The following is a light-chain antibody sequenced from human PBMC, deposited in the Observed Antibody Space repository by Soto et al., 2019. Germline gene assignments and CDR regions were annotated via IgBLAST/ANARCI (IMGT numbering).Light chain of an antibody. CDR3: QSYDSSLSCWV. J-gene: IGLJ3*02. CDR2: ANS. Sequence: QAVVTQPPSVSGAPGQRVTISCTGSSSNIGAGYDVHWYQQLPGTAPHLLIYANSNRPSGVPDRFSGSKSGTSASLAITGLQAEDEADYYCQSYDSSLSCWVFGGGTKLTVL. V-gene: IGLV1-40*01. CDR1: SSNIGAGYD.